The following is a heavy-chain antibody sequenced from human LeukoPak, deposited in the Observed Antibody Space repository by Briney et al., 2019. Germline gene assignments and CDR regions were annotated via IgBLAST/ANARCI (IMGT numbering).Heavy chain of an antibody. V-gene: IGHV4-59*01. CDR2: IYYSGST. J-gene: IGHJ6*02. CDR3: ARKRDYYYGMDV. Sequence: KPSETLSLTCTVSGGSISSYYWSWIRQPPGKGLEWIGYIYYSGSTNYDPSLKSRVTISVDTSKNQFSLKLSSVTAADTAVYYCARKRDYYYGMDVWGQGTTVTVSS. CDR1: GGSISSYY.